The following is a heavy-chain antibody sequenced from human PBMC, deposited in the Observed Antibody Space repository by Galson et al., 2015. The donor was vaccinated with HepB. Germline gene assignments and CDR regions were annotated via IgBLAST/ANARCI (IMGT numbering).Heavy chain of an antibody. CDR3: ARSPRYYYMEV. CDR1: GFTFSRYW. J-gene: IGHJ6*03. V-gene: IGHV3-74*01. Sequence: SLRLSCAASGFTFSRYWMHWVRQRPGKGPVWVSRIISDVSTTSYADSVKGRFTISRDNAKNTLYLQMNSLRAEDTGVYYCARSPRYYYMEVWGKGTTVTVSS. CDR2: IISDVSTT.